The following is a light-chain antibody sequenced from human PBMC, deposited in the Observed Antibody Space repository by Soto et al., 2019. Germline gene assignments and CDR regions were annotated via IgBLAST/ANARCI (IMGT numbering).Light chain of an antibody. CDR1: QSVSSY. CDR3: QQYGNSPIT. CDR2: DAS. Sequence: VFTKSPSTLSLTPRERAPHSCRASQSVSSYLAWYQQKPGQAPRLLIYDASNRATGIPARFSGSGSGTDFTLTISRLEPEDFAVYYCQQYGNSPITFGQRTRLEIK. J-gene: IGKJ5*01. V-gene: IGKV3-11*01.